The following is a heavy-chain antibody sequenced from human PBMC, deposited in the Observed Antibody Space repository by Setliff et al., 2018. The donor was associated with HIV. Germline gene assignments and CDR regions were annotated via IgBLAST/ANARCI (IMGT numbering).Heavy chain of an antibody. D-gene: IGHD3-22*01. CDR3: ARTPEDYDQSFFDR. J-gene: IGHJ4*02. V-gene: IGHV4-4*09. Sequence: SETLSLTCTVSGGSISSYYWSWIRQPPGKGLEWIGNIYSSGSTNYNPSLKSRVTISVDTSKNQFSLKLSSVTAADTAVYYCARTPEDYDQSFFDRWGQGTLVTVSS. CDR2: IYSSGST. CDR1: GGSISSYY.